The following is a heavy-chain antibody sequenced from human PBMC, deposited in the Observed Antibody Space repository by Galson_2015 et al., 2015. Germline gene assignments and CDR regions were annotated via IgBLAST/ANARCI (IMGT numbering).Heavy chain of an antibody. D-gene: IGHD6-13*01. CDR2: TYYGSKWYN. CDR3: ARGLSWGIAAAGTPPGYGMNV. V-gene: IGHV6-1*01. J-gene: IGHJ6*02. Sequence: CAISGDSVSSNSAAWNWIRQSPSRGLEWLGRTYYGSKWYNDYAVSVKSRITINPDTSKNQFSLQLNSVTPEDTAVYYCARGLSWGIAAAGTPPGYGMNVWGQGTTVTVSS. CDR1: GDSVSSNSAA.